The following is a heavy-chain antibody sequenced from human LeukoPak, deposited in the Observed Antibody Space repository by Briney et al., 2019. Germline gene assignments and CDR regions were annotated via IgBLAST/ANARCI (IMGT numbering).Heavy chain of an antibody. J-gene: IGHJ4*02. Sequence: GGSLRLSCAASGFTFSSYGMHWVRQAPGKGLEWVAGISYDGRSKEYVDSVKGRFTISRDNSKNTLYLQMNSLKAEDTAVYYCAKDRGYSHGFDYWGQGTLVTVSS. D-gene: IGHD5-18*01. CDR1: GFTFSSYG. V-gene: IGHV3-30*18. CDR2: ISYDGRSK. CDR3: AKDRGYSHGFDY.